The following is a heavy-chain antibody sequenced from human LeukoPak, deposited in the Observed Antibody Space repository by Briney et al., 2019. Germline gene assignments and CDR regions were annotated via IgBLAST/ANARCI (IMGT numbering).Heavy chain of an antibody. CDR1: GGSISTSNSY. J-gene: IGHJ5*02. CDR2: IYYSGNT. V-gene: IGHV4-39*07. D-gene: IGHD3-10*01. Sequence: SETLSLTCAVSGGSISTSNSYWGWIRRPPGKGLEWVGSIYYSGNTYYNPSLKSRLSISLDTSNNQFSLRLSSVTAADTAVYYCAREGLNMVRGIIPKEAWGWFDPWGQGTLVTVSS. CDR3: AREGLNMVRGIIPKEAWGWFDP.